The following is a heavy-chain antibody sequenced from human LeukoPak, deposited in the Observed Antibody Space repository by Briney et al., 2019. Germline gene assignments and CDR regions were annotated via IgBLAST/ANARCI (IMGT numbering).Heavy chain of an antibody. D-gene: IGHD6-13*01. J-gene: IGHJ4*02. CDR3: ARDPLSSSSFDL. Sequence: SLRLSCAASGFTFDDYAMHWVRQAPGKGLEWVSGISWNSGSIGYADSVKGRFTISRDNAKNSLYLQMNSLRAEDTAVYYCARDPLSSSSFDLWGQGTLVTVSS. CDR1: GFTFDDYA. V-gene: IGHV3-9*01. CDR2: ISWNSGSI.